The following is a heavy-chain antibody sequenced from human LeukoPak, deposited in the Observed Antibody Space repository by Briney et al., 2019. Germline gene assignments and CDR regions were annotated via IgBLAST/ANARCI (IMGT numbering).Heavy chain of an antibody. Sequence: GGSLRLSCVASGFTFSSYWMHWVRQDPRKGLVWVSRINGDGRNINYADSVRGRFTISRDNAKNSLYLQMNSLRAEDTAVYYCARVTTVVTPRYFDYWGQGTLVTVSS. CDR1: GFTFSSYW. CDR3: ARVTTVVTPRYFDY. V-gene: IGHV3-74*01. J-gene: IGHJ4*02. CDR2: INGDGRNI. D-gene: IGHD4-23*01.